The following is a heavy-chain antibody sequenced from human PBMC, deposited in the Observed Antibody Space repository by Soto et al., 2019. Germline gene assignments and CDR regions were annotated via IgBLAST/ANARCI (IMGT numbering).Heavy chain of an antibody. CDR1: GFTFSSSS. Sequence: EVQVVESGGGLVKPGGSLRLSCAASGFTFSSSSMNWVRQAPGKGLEWVSSISSGSGFIYYADSVKGRFTISRDNAKNSLFMQLNSLRPADRALYYCARVRAATGYRNGMDVWGQGTMDTVSS. CDR2: ISSGSGFI. CDR3: ARVRAATGYRNGMDV. D-gene: IGHD3-10*02. V-gene: IGHV3-21*01. J-gene: IGHJ6*02.